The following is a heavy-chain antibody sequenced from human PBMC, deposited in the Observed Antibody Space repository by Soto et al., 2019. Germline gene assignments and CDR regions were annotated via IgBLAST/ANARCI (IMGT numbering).Heavy chain of an antibody. V-gene: IGHV1-3*01. CDR1: GYTFTSYA. D-gene: IGHD3-10*01. CDR2: INAGNGNT. J-gene: IGHJ5*02. Sequence: QVQLVQSGAEVKKPGASVKVSCKASGYTFTSYAMHWVRQAPGQRLEWMGWINAGNGNTKYSQKFQGRVTITRDTSESTAYMELSSLRSEDTAVYYCASESSSVWFGELLPNWFDPWGQGTLVPVSS. CDR3: ASESSSVWFGELLPNWFDP.